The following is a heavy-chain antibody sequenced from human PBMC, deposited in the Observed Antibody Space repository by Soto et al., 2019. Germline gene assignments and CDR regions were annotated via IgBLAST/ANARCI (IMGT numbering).Heavy chain of an antibody. D-gene: IGHD3-10*01. CDR1: GYTFSSYG. CDR3: ARVWFGELSSDY. J-gene: IGHJ4*02. V-gene: IGHV1-18*01. CDR2: TNCYNGNT. Sequence: VQVVQSGAEVKKPGASVKVSCKTSGYTFSSYGISWVRQAPGQGLVGMGWTNCYNGNTNYAPKFEGRVTMTIATATITVYMELGRLRSDGTAVYYCARVWFGELSSDYWGQGTLVTVSS.